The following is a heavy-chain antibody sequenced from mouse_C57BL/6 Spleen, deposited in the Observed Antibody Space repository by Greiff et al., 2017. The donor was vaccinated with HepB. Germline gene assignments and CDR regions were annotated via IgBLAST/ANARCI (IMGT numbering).Heavy chain of an antibody. D-gene: IGHD2-1*01. Sequence: EVKLQESGPGLVKPSQSLSLTCSVTGYSITSGYYWNWIRQFPGNKLEWMGYISYDGSNNYNPSLKNRISITRDTSKNQFFLKLNSVTTEDTATYYCARARYGNYDFDYWGQGTTLTVSS. CDR3: ARARYGNYDFDY. CDR1: GYSITSGYY. CDR2: ISYDGSN. V-gene: IGHV3-6*01. J-gene: IGHJ2*01.